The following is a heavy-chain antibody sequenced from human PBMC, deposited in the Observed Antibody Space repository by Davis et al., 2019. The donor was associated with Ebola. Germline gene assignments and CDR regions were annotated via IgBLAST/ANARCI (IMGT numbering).Heavy chain of an antibody. CDR3: AGAVAGTEDFQC. Sequence: PGGSLRLSCAASGSSFHTYTINWFRQAPGRGLEWLAVISTDGSTTFYADSVKGRFTISRDNSKNTLSLQMNSLDTEDTAVYYCAGAVAGTEDFQCWGQGTLVTVSS. CDR1: GSSFHTYT. J-gene: IGHJ4*02. D-gene: IGHD6-19*01. CDR2: ISTDGSTT. V-gene: IGHV3-30*04.